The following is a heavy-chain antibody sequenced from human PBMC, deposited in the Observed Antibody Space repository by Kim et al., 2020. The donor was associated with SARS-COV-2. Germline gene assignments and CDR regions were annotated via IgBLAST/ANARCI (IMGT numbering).Heavy chain of an antibody. J-gene: IGHJ3*01. CDR1: GYTFTFYW. CDR3: ARHRPRLTSSDAFDL. CDR2: IHPGESDT. Sequence: GESLKISCKASGYTFTFYWIAWVRQMPGKGLEWMGIIHPGESDTRYSPSFQGQVTISADKSTNSAYLQWSSLQASDTAIYYCARHRPRLTSSDAFDLWGQGTLVTVSS. V-gene: IGHV5-51*01. D-gene: IGHD3-9*01.